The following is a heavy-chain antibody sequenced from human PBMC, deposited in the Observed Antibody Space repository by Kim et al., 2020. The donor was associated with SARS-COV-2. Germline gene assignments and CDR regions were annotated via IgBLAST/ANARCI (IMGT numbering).Heavy chain of an antibody. V-gene: IGHV3-30*04. CDR1: GFTFSSYA. Sequence: GGSLRLSCAASGFTFSSYAMHWVRQAPGKGLEWVAVISYDGSNKYYADSVKGRFTISRDNSKNTLYLQMNSLRAEDTAVYYCARDGAPIAAAFFDYWGQGTLVTVSS. CDR2: ISYDGSNK. CDR3: ARDGAPIAAAFFDY. D-gene: IGHD6-13*01. J-gene: IGHJ4*02.